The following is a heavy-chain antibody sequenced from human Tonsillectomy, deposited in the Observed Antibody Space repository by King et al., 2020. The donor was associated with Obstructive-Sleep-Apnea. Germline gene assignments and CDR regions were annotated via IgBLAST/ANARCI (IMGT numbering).Heavy chain of an antibody. D-gene: IGHD1-1*01. Sequence: LVQSGAEVKKPGASVKVSCKASGYTFTSHEIHWVRQATGQGLEWMGWMDPNSGKGATAQKFQGRVTMTRNTAIRTAYMELSGLRSEDTAVYYCARVIYNGLRGFDFWGQGTLVIVSS. CDR1: GYTFTSHE. J-gene: IGHJ4*02. V-gene: IGHV1-8*01. CDR3: ARVIYNGLRGFDF. CDR2: MDPNSGKG.